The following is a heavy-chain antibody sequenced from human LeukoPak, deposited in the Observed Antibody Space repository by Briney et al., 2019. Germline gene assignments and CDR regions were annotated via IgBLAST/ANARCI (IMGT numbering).Heavy chain of an antibody. CDR2: IKSDGSDT. J-gene: IGHJ4*02. Sequence: GGSLRLSCAASGFTFSSSWMHWVRQAPGKGPVWVSRIKSDGSDTSYADSVKGRFTISRDNAKNTLYLQMNSLRAEDTAAYYCAIDRGAVAGDSWGQGTLVTVSS. D-gene: IGHD6-19*01. V-gene: IGHV3-74*01. CDR1: GFTFSSSW. CDR3: AIDRGAVAGDS.